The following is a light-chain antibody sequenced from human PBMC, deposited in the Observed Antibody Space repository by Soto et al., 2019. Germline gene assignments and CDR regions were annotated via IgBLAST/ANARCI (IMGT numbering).Light chain of an antibody. CDR2: GAS. CDR3: QQRSNWPPIT. Sequence: EIVLTQSPGTLSLSPGERATLSYRASQSVSSSYLAWYQQKPGQAPRLLIYGASNRATGIPARFSGSGSGTDFTLTISSLEPEDIAVYYCQQRSNWPPITFGQGTRLEIK. CDR1: QSVSSSY. J-gene: IGKJ5*01. V-gene: IGKV3D-20*02.